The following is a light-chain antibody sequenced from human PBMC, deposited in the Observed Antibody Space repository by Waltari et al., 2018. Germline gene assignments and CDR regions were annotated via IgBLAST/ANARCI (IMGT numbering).Light chain of an antibody. CDR2: RST. CDR1: SSNIEAHYD. V-gene: IGLV1-40*01. J-gene: IGLJ1*01. Sequence: QSELTQPPSVSGAPGQRVTISCTGSSSNIEAHYDVQWYQQLPGTAPNLLNCRSTHRPSGVPDRFSGSKSGTSASLAITGLQADDEADYYCQSYDSGLSAYVFGTGTKVTVL. CDR3: QSYDSGLSAYV.